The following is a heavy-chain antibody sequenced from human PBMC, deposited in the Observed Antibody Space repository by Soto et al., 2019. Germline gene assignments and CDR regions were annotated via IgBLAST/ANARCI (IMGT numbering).Heavy chain of an antibody. J-gene: IGHJ6*02. CDR3: AKPIRGYYYYGMDV. D-gene: IGHD3-16*01. Sequence: GGSLRLSCAASGFTFSSYGMHWVRQAPGKGLEWVAVISYDGSNKYYADSVKGRFTISRDNSKNTLYLQMNSLRAEDTAVYYCAKPIRGYYYYGMDVWGQGTTVTVSS. V-gene: IGHV3-30*18. CDR2: ISYDGSNK. CDR1: GFTFSSYG.